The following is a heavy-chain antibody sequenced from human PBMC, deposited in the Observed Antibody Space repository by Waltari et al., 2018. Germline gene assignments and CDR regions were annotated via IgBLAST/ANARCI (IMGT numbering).Heavy chain of an antibody. D-gene: IGHD2-21*02. Sequence: EVQLVESGGGLVQPGGSLRLSCAASGFAFSRYWMHWVRQHSETGLVWVSRINTDGRSPTYADSVKGRFTISRDNAKNTLFLQMNSLRAEDTGVYYCVRDRTNAYCGSDCSPYWGQGTLVTVSS. CDR1: GFAFSRYW. CDR3: VRDRTNAYCGSDCSPY. CDR2: INTDGRSP. J-gene: IGHJ4*02. V-gene: IGHV3-74*01.